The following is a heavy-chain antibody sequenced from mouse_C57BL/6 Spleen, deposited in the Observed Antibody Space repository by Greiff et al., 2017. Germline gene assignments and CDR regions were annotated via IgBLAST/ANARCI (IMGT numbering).Heavy chain of an antibody. J-gene: IGHJ4*01. CDR2: INYDGSST. D-gene: IGHD3-1*01. V-gene: IGHV5-16*01. CDR3: GREGGARATFAMDY. Sequence: EVKLVESEGGLVQPGSSMKLSCTASGFTFSDYYMAWVRQVPEKGLEWVANINYDGSSTYYLDSLKSRFIISRDNAKNILYLQMSSLKSEDTATYYCGREGGARATFAMDYWGQGTSVTVSS. CDR1: GFTFSDYY.